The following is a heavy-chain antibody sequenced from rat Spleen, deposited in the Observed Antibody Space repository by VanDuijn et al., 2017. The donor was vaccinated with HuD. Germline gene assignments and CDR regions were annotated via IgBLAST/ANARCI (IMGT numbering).Heavy chain of an antibody. CDR1: GFTFNHYW. Sequence: EVQLVESGGGLVQPGRSLKLSCVASGFTFNHYWMTWIRQAPGKGLEWIASITHGGGSTFYPDSLKGRFTLSRDDAKSTLYLQMDSLRSEDTATYYCARHGHTMVPFDYWGQGVMVTVSA. J-gene: IGHJ2*01. CDR3: ARHGHTMVPFDY. V-gene: IGHV5-31*01. D-gene: IGHD1-9*01. CDR2: ITHGGGST.